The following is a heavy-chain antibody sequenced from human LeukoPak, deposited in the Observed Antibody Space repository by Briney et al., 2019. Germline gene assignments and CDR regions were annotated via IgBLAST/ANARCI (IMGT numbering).Heavy chain of an antibody. V-gene: IGHV3-9*01. CDR2: ISWNSGSI. J-gene: IGHJ4*02. D-gene: IGHD5-18*01. CDR1: GFTFDDYA. Sequence: GGSLRLSCAASGFTFDDYAMHWVRQAPGKGLEWVSGISWNSGSIGYADSVKGRFTISRDNSKNTLYLQMNSLRAEDTAVYYCARDLGDGRGYSYGRTLDYWGQGTLVTVSS. CDR3: ARDLGDGRGYSYGRTLDY.